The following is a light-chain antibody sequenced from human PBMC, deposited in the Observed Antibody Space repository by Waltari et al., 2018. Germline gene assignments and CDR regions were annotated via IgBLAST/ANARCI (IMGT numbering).Light chain of an antibody. CDR1: RSAIGSCSY. CDR2: DVI. V-gene: IGLV2-14*03. J-gene: IGLJ2*01. Sequence: QSALTQPASVSGPPGQSTTTSCTGTRSAIGSCSYFSWYQQHPGKAPNLMIYDVIYRPSGVSNRFSGSKSGNTASLTISGLQAEDEADYYCSSYSSSSIVVFGGGTKLTVL. CDR3: SSYSSSSIVV.